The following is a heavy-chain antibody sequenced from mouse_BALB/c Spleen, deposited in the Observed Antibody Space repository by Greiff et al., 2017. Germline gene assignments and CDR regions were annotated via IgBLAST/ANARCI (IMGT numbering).Heavy chain of an antibody. CDR3: ARSGDYYGPFAY. V-gene: IGHV1-61*01. Sequence: QVHVKQPGAELVRPGASVKLSCKASGYSFTSYWMNWVKQRPGQGLEWIGMIHPSDSETRLNQKFKDKATLTVDKSSSTAYMQLSSPTSEDSAVYYCARSGDYYGPFAYWGQGTLVTVSA. CDR2: IHPSDSET. D-gene: IGHD1-1*01. J-gene: IGHJ3*01. CDR1: GYSFTSYW.